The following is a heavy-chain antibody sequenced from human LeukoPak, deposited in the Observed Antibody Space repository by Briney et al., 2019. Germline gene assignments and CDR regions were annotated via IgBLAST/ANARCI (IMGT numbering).Heavy chain of an antibody. D-gene: IGHD2-21*02. Sequence: ASVKVSCKASGYTFTGYYIHWVRHAPGQGLEWMGWVNPESGGTNYAQKFQGRVTMTRATSITTVYMDLPSLTCDDTAVYYGARDSRYCGGDCYSKQLPHYYFDYWGQGTLVTVSS. J-gene: IGHJ4*02. CDR2: VNPESGGT. CDR3: ARDSRYCGGDCYSKQLPHYYFDY. CDR1: GYTFTGYY. V-gene: IGHV1-2*02.